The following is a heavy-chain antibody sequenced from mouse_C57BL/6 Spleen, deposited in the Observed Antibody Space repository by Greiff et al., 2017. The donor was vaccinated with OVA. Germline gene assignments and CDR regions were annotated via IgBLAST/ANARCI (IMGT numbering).Heavy chain of an antibody. CDR2: ISDGGSYT. CDR3: ARDSGAPWFAY. CDR1: GFTFSSYA. Sequence: EVMLVESGGGLVKPGGSLKLSCAASGFTFSSYAMSWVRQTPEKRLEWVAIISDGGSYTSSPDNVKGRFTISRDNAKNNLYLQMSHLKSEDTAMYYCARDSGAPWFAYWGQGTLVTVSA. V-gene: IGHV5-4*01. J-gene: IGHJ3*01. D-gene: IGHD3-1*01.